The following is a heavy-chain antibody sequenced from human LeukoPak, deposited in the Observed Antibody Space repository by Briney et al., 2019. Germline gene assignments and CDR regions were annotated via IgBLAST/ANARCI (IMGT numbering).Heavy chain of an antibody. CDR1: GYTFTGYY. CDR3: ARGRDGSPDY. CDR2: MNPNSGNT. J-gene: IGHJ4*02. Sequence: AAVKVSCKASGYTFTGYYMHWVRQAPGQGLEWMGWMNPNSGNTGYAQKFQGRVTMTRNTSISTAYMELSSLRSEDTAVYYCARGRDGSPDYWGQGTLVTVSS. D-gene: IGHD3-10*01. V-gene: IGHV1-8*02.